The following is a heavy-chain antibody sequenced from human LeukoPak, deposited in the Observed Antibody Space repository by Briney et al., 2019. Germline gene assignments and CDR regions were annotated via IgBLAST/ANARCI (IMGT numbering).Heavy chain of an antibody. CDR2: IYHSGST. V-gene: IGHV4-38-2*02. J-gene: IGHJ5*02. Sequence: SETLSLTCTVSGYSISSGYYWGWLRPPPGRGLEWIRTIYHSGSTYYNPSLKSRVTISVDTSKNQFSLKLSSVTAADTAVYFCARAYSSSWYFNWFDPWGQGTQVTVSS. CDR1: GYSISSGYY. CDR3: ARAYSSSWYFNWFDP. D-gene: IGHD6-13*01.